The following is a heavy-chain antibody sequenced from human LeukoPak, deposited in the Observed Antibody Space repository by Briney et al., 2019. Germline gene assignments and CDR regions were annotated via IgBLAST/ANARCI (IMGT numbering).Heavy chain of an antibody. CDR3: ARRSYGGFDP. V-gene: IGHV4-61*02. D-gene: IGHD1-26*01. CDR1: GGSISSGSYY. Sequence: SQTLSLTCTVSGGSISSGSYYWSWIRQPAGKGLEWIGRIYTSGSTNYNPSLKSRVTISVDTSKNQFSLKLSSVTAADTAVYYCARRSYGGFDPWGQGTLVTVSS. J-gene: IGHJ5*02. CDR2: IYTSGST.